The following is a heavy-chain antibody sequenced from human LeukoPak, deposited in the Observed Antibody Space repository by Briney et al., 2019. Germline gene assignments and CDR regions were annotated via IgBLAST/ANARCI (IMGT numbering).Heavy chain of an antibody. Sequence: PGGSLRLSCVDSGFTFSRYWMHWVRQAPGKGLVWVSHITTDGSSTSYADSVKGRFTISRDNAKNTLYLQMNSLGAEDTAVYYCARGAIAGANFDYWGQGALVTVSS. J-gene: IGHJ4*02. V-gene: IGHV3-74*01. D-gene: IGHD1-26*01. CDR2: ITTDGSST. CDR1: GFTFSRYW. CDR3: ARGAIAGANFDY.